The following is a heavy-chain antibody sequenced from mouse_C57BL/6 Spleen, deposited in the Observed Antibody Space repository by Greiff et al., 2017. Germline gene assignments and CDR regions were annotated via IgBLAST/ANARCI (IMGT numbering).Heavy chain of an antibody. J-gene: IGHJ2*01. Sequence: QVQLQQPGAELVMPGASVKLSCKASGYTFTSYWMHWVKQRPGQGLEWIGEIDPSDSYTNYNQKFKGKSTLTVDKSSSTAYMQLSSLTSEDSAVYYCAHYYYGYFDYWGQGTTLTVSS. D-gene: IGHD1-1*01. CDR1: GYTFTSYW. V-gene: IGHV1-69*01. CDR2: IDPSDSYT. CDR3: AHYYYGYFDY.